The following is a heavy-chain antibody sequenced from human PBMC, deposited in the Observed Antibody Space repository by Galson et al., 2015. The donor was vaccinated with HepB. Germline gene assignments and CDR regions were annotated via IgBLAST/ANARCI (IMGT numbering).Heavy chain of an antibody. J-gene: IGHJ6*02. V-gene: IGHV1-18*01. CDR2: ISTSRGNT. D-gene: IGHD1-26*01. Sequence: SVKVSCKASGYIFTNYSLSWVRQAPGQGLEWMGWISTSRGNTNYAQNFQGRVIMTTDTSTTTAYMQLRSLTSDDTAVYYCARDPRDKSGYYYGMDVWGHGTTVTVSS. CDR3: ARDPRDKSGYYYGMDV. CDR1: GYIFTNYS.